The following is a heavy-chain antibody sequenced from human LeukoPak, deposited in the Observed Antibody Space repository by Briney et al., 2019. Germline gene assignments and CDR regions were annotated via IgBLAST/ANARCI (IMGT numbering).Heavy chain of an antibody. D-gene: IGHD1-26*01. CDR1: GGSISSYY. CDR2: IYASGST. J-gene: IGHJ4*02. V-gene: IGHV4-4*07. CDR3: AREGAVADF. Sequence: TASETLSLTCTGSGGSISSYYWSWIRQPAGKGLEWIGHIYASGSTNYNPSLKSRVTMSIDTSKNQFSLKPRPVTAADTAVYYCAREGAVADFWGQGTLVTVSS.